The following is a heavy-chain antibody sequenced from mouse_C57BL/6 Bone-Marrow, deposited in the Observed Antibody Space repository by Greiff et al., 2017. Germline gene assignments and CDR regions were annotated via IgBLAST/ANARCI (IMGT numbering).Heavy chain of an antibody. CDR2: IDPSDSYT. CDR1: GYTFTSYW. D-gene: IGHD2-5*01. CDR3: ARDYSNHFAY. Sequence: QVQLQQPGAELVMPGASVKLSCKASGYTFTSYWMHWVKQRPGQGLEWIGEIDPSDSYTNYNQKFKGKSTLTVDKSSSTAYMQLSSLTSEDSAVYDCARDYSNHFAYWGQGTLVTVSA. V-gene: IGHV1-69*01. J-gene: IGHJ3*01.